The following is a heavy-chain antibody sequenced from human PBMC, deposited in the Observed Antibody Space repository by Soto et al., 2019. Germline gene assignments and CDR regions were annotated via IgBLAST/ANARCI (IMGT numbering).Heavy chain of an antibody. D-gene: IGHD2-2*01. J-gene: IGHJ3*01. CDR2: VFYSGNT. V-gene: IGHV4-59*02. CDR1: CGSVTYLY. CDR3: ATGSRSSTSDAFDV. Sequence: SETLSLTCSVSCGSVTYLYWTWIRQPPGKGLEWIGYVFYSGNTNCNPSLQSRVTMSVDSSRNHFSLTLNSVTAADTAVYYCATGSRSSTSDAFDVWGRGTMVT.